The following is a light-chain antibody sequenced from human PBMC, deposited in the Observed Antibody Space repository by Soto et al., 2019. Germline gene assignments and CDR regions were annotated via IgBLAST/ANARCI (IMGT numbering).Light chain of an antibody. V-gene: IGLV4-60*02. J-gene: IGLJ1*01. CDR3: ETWDTNTRV. CDR2: LDRSGGY. CDR1: SGHSTYV. Sequence: QSVLTQSSSASASLGSSVTLTCTLSSGHSTYVIAWHQQQPGKAPRYLMKLDRSGGYNKGTGIPDRFSGSSSGADRYLTISNLHLEDEADYYCETWDTNTRVFGTGTKLTVL.